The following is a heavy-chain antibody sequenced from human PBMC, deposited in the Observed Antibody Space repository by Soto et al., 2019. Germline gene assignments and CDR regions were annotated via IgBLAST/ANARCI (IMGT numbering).Heavy chain of an antibody. D-gene: IGHD1-26*01. Sequence: QVQLVESGGGVVQPGWSLRLSCAAAGFSFSDYGMHWVRQGPGEGLEWVAAISHGAIRTHYADSVKGRFTISRENSKKTVYLQLSSLIRDDAGKDFCVKDWVGGRNGFLLDFWGQGTVTPLSS. CDR2: ISHGAIRT. V-gene: IGHV3-30*18. CDR3: VKDWVGGRNGFLLDF. J-gene: IGHJ4*02. CDR1: GFSFSDYG.